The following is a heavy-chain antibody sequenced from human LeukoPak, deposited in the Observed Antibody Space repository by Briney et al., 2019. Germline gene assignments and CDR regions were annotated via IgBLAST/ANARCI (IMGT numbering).Heavy chain of an antibody. Sequence: SETLSLTCTVSGGSISGYYWTWIRQPPGKGLEWIGEINHIGSTNYNPSLKSRVTISVDTSKNQFSLKLTSVTAADTAVYYCARAADYGDYSYYFDYWGQGALVTVSS. CDR3: ARAADYGDYSYYFDY. CDR1: GGSISGYY. V-gene: IGHV4-34*01. D-gene: IGHD4-17*01. CDR2: INHIGST. J-gene: IGHJ4*02.